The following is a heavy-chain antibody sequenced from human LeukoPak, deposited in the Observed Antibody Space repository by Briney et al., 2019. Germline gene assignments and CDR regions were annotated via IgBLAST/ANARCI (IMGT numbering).Heavy chain of an antibody. CDR1: GFPFSKYW. CDR3: GRVGYCANGVCPNYDY. J-gene: IGHJ4*02. CDR2: INSDGSST. V-gene: IGHV3-74*01. Sequence: PGGSLRLSCAASGFPFSKYWMHWVRQAPGKGLVWVSHINSDGSSTIYADSVKGRFTIPRDNAKNTLYLQMDSLRVEDTAVYYRGRVGYCANGVCPNYDYWGQGTLVSVCS. D-gene: IGHD2-8*01.